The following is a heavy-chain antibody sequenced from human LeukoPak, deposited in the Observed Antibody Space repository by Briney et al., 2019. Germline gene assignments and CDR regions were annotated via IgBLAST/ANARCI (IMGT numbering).Heavy chain of an antibody. CDR2: IIPIHGLP. CDR1: GYTFTSYG. CDR3: ARDDFGDYVIDY. V-gene: IGHV1-69*04. J-gene: IGHJ4*02. D-gene: IGHD4-17*01. Sequence: SVKVSCKAAGYTFTSYGISWVRQAPGQGLEWMGRIIPIHGLPKYAQKMQGRVTFTADKSTSTVYMELSSLRSEDTAVYYCARDDFGDYVIDYWGQGTLVTVSS.